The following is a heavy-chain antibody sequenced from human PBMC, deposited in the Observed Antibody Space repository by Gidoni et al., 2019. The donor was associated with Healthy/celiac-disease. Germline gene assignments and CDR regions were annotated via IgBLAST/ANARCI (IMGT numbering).Heavy chain of an antibody. Sequence: QVQLQESGPGLVKPSGTLSLTCAVSGGSISSSNWWSWVRQPPGKGLEWIGEIYHSGSTNYNPSLKSRVTISVDKSKNQFSLKLSSVTAADTAVYYCARRGYDSSGYYLRRAFDIWGQGTMVTVSS. D-gene: IGHD3-22*01. CDR1: GGSISSSNW. J-gene: IGHJ3*02. CDR2: IYHSGST. CDR3: ARRGYDSSGYYLRRAFDI. V-gene: IGHV4-4*02.